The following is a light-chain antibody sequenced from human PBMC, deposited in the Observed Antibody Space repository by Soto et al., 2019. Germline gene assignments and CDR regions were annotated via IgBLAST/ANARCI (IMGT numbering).Light chain of an antibody. CDR3: QQYDSYPFT. CDR2: GAS. V-gene: IGKV3-20*01. Sequence: PGERATLSCWASQSLRSSYLAWYQRKPGQAPRLLMFGASRRATGIPDRFNGSGSGTEFTLTISSLQPDDFATYYCQQYDSYPFTFGQGTKLEIK. CDR1: QSLRSSY. J-gene: IGKJ2*01.